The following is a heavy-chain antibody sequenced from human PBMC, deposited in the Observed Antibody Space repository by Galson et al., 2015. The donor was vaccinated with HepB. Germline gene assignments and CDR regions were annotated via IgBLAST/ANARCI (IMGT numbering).Heavy chain of an antibody. Sequence: SLRLSCAGSGLSFSHYAMSWVRQAPGEGLEWIAAISGSGGWTYYADSAKDRFTISRDSSKSTLILQVNSLGAEDTAIYYCAKGSGETWYYFDTWGQGTLVTVSS. D-gene: IGHD2-15*01. CDR1: GLSFSHYA. CDR2: ISGSGGWT. CDR3: AKGSGETWYYFDT. J-gene: IGHJ4*02. V-gene: IGHV3-23*01.